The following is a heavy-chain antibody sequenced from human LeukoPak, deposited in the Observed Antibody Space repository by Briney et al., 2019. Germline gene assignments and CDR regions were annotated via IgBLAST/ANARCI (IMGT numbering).Heavy chain of an antibody. CDR3: ARRYVIAAAGTGFDY. Sequence: GASVKVSCKASGYTFTGYYMHWVRQAPGQGLEWMGWINPNSGGTNYAQKFQGRVTMTRDTSISTAYMELSRLRSDDTAVYYCARRYVIAAAGTGFDYWGQGTLVTVSS. D-gene: IGHD6-13*01. CDR1: GYTFTGYY. CDR2: INPNSGGT. V-gene: IGHV1-2*02. J-gene: IGHJ4*02.